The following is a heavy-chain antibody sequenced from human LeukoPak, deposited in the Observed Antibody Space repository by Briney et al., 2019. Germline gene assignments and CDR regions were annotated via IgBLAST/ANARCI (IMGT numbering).Heavy chain of an antibody. Sequence: PGGSLRLSCAASGFTVSSNYMSWVRQAPGKGLEWVSTIRHSGGSTYYADSVKGRFTISRDNSKNTVYLQMNSLRAEDTAVYYCAKDRSCTNDVCHGDFDYWGRGTLVAVSS. V-gene: IGHV3-23*01. CDR2: IRHSGGST. J-gene: IGHJ4*02. CDR3: AKDRSCTNDVCHGDFDY. CDR1: GFTVSSNY. D-gene: IGHD2-8*01.